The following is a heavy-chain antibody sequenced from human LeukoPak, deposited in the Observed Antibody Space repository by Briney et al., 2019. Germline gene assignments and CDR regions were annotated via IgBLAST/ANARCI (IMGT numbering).Heavy chain of an antibody. CDR1: GYTFTGYY. J-gene: IGHJ6*03. V-gene: IGHV1-2*06. CDR3: ARAPRRQWLVYYYYMDV. D-gene: IGHD6-19*01. CDR2: INPNSGGT. Sequence: ASVKVSCKASGYTFTGYYMHWVRQAPGQGLEWMGRINPNSGGTNYAQKFQGRVTMTRETSISTAYMELSRLRSDDTAVYYCARAPRRQWLVYYYYMDVWGKGTTVTVSS.